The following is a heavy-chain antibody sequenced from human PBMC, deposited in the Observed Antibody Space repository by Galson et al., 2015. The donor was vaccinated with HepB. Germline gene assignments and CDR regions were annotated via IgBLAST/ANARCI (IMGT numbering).Heavy chain of an antibody. V-gene: IGHV3-30*03. CDR3: ARGGVAFYFDSSGYSYLDY. CDR1: GFTFSTFS. Sequence: SLRLSCAASGFTFSTFSMHWVRQAPGKGLEWVAVISHDGSNKYYAESVKGRFTISRDNSKNTLNLQMNSLRAEDTAVYFCARGGVAFYFDSSGYSYLDYWGQGALVTVSS. J-gene: IGHJ4*02. CDR2: ISHDGSNK. D-gene: IGHD3-22*01.